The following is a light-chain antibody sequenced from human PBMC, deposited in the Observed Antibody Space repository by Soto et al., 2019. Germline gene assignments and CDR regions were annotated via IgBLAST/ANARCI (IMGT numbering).Light chain of an antibody. Sequence: DFQMTQSPSTLSASVGDGVTITCRASQSIGSGLAWYQQQPGQAPKLLIYKATNLQRGVSSRFSGSGSGTDFSLTISSLQPADSATDYCQQYQYFQYTFGQGTKLEI. CDR2: KAT. V-gene: IGKV1-5*03. CDR3: QQYQYFQYT. CDR1: QSIGSG. J-gene: IGKJ2*01.